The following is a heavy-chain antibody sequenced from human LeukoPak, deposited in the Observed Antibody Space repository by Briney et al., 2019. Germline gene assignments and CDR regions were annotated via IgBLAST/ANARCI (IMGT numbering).Heavy chain of an antibody. CDR2: IIPIFGTA. V-gene: IGHV1-69*05. D-gene: IGHD3-22*01. CDR3: ARDLRPYYYDSSGLSD. J-gene: IGHJ4*02. Sequence: SVKVSCKASGGTFSSYAISWVRQAPGQGLEWMGGIIPIFGTANYAQKFQGRVTITTDESTSTAYMELSSLRSEDTAVYYCARDLRPYYYDSSGLSDWGQGTLVIVSS. CDR1: GGTFSSYA.